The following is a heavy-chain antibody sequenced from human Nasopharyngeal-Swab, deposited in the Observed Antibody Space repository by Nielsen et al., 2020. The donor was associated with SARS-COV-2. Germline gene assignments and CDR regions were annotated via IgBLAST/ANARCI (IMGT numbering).Heavy chain of an antibody. CDR1: GFTFSSYS. J-gene: IGHJ3*02. CDR3: ARDYYYDSSGSSGGADAFDI. V-gene: IGHV3-21*01. CDR2: ISSSSSHI. D-gene: IGHD3-22*01. Sequence: GESLKISCAASGFTFSSYSMNWVRQAPGKGLEWVSSISSSSSHIYYADSVKGRFTISRDNAKNSLYLQMNSLRDEDTAVYYCARDYYYDSSGSSGGADAFDIWGQGTMVTVSS.